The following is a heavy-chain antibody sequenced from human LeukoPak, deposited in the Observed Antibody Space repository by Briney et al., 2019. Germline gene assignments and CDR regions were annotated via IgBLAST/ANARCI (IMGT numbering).Heavy chain of an antibody. CDR1: GFTFGDYA. J-gene: IGHJ4*02. CDR3: SRDNYYDSSAYSKYYFDY. CDR2: LRSKTHGGTT. D-gene: IGHD3-22*01. Sequence: PGRSLRLSCTASGFTFGDYAMSWVRQAPGKGLEWVGFLRSKTHGGTTEYAASVKGRFTISRDDSKSIAYLQMNSLKTEDTAVYYCSRDNYYDSSAYSKYYFDYWGQGTLVTVSS. V-gene: IGHV3-49*04.